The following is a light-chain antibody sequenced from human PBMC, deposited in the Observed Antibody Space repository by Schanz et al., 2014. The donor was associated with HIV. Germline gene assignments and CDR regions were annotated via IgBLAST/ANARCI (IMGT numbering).Light chain of an antibody. CDR1: SSNIGNNY. Sequence: QSVLTQPPSVSAAPGQMVTISCSGSSSNIGNNYVSWYQQLPGAAPKLLMYDSSKRPSGIPDRFFGSKSGTSASLDITGLQTGDEADYYCGAWDSSLSGGLFGGGTKLTVL. CDR3: GAWDSSLSGGL. CDR2: DSS. J-gene: IGLJ2*01. V-gene: IGLV1-51*01.